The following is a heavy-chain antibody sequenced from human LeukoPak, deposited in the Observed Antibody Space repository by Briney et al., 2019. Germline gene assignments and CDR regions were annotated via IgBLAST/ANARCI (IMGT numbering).Heavy chain of an antibody. J-gene: IGHJ5*02. Sequence: GGSLKLSCAASGFSFSGSAIHWVRQASGRGLEWVGRIRRETNDYATTYAESVKGRFTISRDESKKTAYLQMNSLKNEDTAVYYCTRQATTTFNPWGQGTLVTVSA. CDR2: IRRETNDYAT. CDR3: TRQATTTFNP. CDR1: GFSFSGSA. V-gene: IGHV3-73*01. D-gene: IGHD1-1*01.